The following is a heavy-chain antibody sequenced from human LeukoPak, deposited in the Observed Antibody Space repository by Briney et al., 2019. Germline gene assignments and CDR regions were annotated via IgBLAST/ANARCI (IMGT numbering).Heavy chain of an antibody. CDR1: GYTFTSYY. V-gene: IGHV1-2*02. Sequence: ASVKVSCKASGYTFTSYYMHWVRQAPGQGLEWMGWISPTSGDTRNAQRFQGRVTMTRDTSISTAYMELSRLRSDDTAVYYCVRDALNWNYDYWGQGTLVAVSS. D-gene: IGHD1-7*01. CDR3: VRDALNWNYDY. J-gene: IGHJ4*02. CDR2: ISPTSGDT.